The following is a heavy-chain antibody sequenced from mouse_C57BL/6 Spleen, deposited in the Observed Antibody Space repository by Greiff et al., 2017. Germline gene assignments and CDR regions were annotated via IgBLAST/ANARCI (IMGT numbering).Heavy chain of an antibody. Sequence: VQLQQSGPELVKPGASVKISCKASGYAFSSSWMNWVKQRPGKGLEWIGRIYPGDGDTNYNGKFKGKATLTADKSSSTAYMQLSSLTSEDSAVYFCAREGDYYGSSSYFDYWGQGTTLTVSS. CDR2: IYPGDGDT. V-gene: IGHV1-82*01. D-gene: IGHD1-1*01. J-gene: IGHJ2*01. CDR3: AREGDYYGSSSYFDY. CDR1: GYAFSSSW.